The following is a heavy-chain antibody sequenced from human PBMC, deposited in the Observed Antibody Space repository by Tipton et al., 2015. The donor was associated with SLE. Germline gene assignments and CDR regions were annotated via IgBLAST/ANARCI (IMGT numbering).Heavy chain of an antibody. CDR2: IYYSGST. CDR1: GGSISSHY. D-gene: IGHD3-22*01. V-gene: IGHV4-30-4*01. Sequence: TLSLTCAVYGGSISSHYWSWIRQPPGKGLEWIGYIYYSGSTYYNPSLKSRVTISVDTSKNQFSLKLSSVTAADTAVYYCAREIVVVKRGFDYWGQGTLVTVSS. CDR3: AREIVVVKRGFDY. J-gene: IGHJ4*02.